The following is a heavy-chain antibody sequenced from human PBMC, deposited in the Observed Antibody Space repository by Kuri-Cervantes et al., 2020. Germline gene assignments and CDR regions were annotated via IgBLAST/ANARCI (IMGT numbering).Heavy chain of an antibody. CDR2: INHSGSI. Sequence: SQTLSLTCAVYDGSFNDYYWSWIRQPPGKGLEWIGEINHSGSINYNPSLKSRVTISADTSKNQFSLKLSSVTAADTAVYYCARQTGEGGRRYYSYIDVWGKGTTVTVSS. CDR3: ARQTGEGGRRYYSYIDV. V-gene: IGHV4-34*01. J-gene: IGHJ6*03. CDR1: DGSFNDYY. D-gene: IGHD7-27*01.